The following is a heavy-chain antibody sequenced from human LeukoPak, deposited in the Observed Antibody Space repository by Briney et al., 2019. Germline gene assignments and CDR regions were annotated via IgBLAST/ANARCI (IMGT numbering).Heavy chain of an antibody. D-gene: IGHD3-3*01. V-gene: IGHV1-69*05. CDR2: IIPIFGTA. CDR1: GGTFSSYA. Sequence: GSSVKVSCKASGGTFSSYAISWVRQAPGQGLEWMGRIIPIFGTANYAQKFQGRVTITTDESTSTAYMELSSLRSEDTAVYYCARQTILDFWSGYYTGAFDIWGQGTIVTVSS. J-gene: IGHJ3*02. CDR3: ARQTILDFWSGYYTGAFDI.